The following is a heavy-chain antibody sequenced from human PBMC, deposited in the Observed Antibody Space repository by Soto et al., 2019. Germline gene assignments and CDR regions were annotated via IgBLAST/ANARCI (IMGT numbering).Heavy chain of an antibody. V-gene: IGHV4-59*08. Sequence: PSETLSLTCTVSGGSISSYYWSWIRQPPGKGLEWIGYIYYSGSTNYNPSLRSRVTISVDTSKNQFSLKLNSMTAADTAVYYCARLVLSGNSLVYYYGMDVWGQGTTVTVSS. J-gene: IGHJ6*02. CDR1: GGSISSYY. CDR3: ARLVLSGNSLVYYYGMDV. CDR2: IYYSGST. D-gene: IGHD3-10*01.